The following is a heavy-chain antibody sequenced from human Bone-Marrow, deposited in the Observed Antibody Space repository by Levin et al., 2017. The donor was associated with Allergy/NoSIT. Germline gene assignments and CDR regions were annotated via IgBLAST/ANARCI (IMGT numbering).Heavy chain of an antibody. V-gene: IGHV1-3*01. CDR1: GYSFTHYA. Sequence: GASVKVSCKASGYSFTHYAIHWVRQAPGQRLEWRGWINPVNGNTKYSQNFQGRVTITTDTSASTVYVELSSLRSEDTAVYYCAREVIPRGSSRQWLPLDWSDPWGQGTLVTVSS. CDR2: INPVNGNT. D-gene: IGHD5-12*01. J-gene: IGHJ5*02. CDR3: AREVIPRGSSRQWLPLDWSDP.